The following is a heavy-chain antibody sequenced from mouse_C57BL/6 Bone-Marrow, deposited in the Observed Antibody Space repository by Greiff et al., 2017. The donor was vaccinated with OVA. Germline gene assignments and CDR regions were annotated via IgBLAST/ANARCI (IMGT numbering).Heavy chain of an antibody. V-gene: IGHV2-2*01. J-gene: IGHJ4*01. CDR3: ARSPYYGSSYDAMDY. Sequence: VKLVESGPGLVQPSQSLSITCTVSGFSLTSYGVHWVRQSPGKGLEWLGVIWSGGSTDYNAAFISRLSISKDNSKSQVFFKMNSLQADDTAIYYCARSPYYGSSYDAMDYWGQGTSVTVSS. CDR2: IWSGGST. CDR1: GFSLTSYG. D-gene: IGHD1-1*01.